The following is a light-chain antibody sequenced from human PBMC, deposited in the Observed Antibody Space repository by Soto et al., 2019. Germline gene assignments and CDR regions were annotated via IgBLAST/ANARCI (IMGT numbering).Light chain of an antibody. J-gene: IGKJ4*01. CDR3: QQYANLPLT. CDR2: GAS. CDR1: QDISNY. Sequence: DIQMTQSPSSLSASVGDRVTITCQTSQDISNYLSWYQQKPGKAPKLLIYGASNLETGVPSRFRRSGSGTDFTFTISSLQPEYFATYDCQQYANLPLTFCGGTRVEIK. V-gene: IGKV1-33*01.